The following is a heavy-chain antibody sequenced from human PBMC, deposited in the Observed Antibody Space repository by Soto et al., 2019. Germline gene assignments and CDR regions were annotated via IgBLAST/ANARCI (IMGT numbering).Heavy chain of an antibody. V-gene: IGHV3-66*01. Sequence: GGSLRLSCAASGFTVSSNYMSWVRQAPGKGLEWVSVIYSGGSTYYADSVKGRFTISRDNSKNTLYLQMNSLRAEDTAVYYCATESLAYDFWSGLYYYYMDVWGKGTTVTVSS. CDR1: GFTVSSNY. J-gene: IGHJ6*03. CDR3: ATESLAYDFWSGLYYYYMDV. CDR2: IYSGGST. D-gene: IGHD3-3*01.